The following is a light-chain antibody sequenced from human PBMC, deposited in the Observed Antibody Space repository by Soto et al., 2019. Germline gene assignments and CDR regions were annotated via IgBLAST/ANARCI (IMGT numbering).Light chain of an antibody. V-gene: IGKV1-39*01. Sequence: DTQMTQSPSSLSASVGDRVTISCRASQNVRSYLNWYQQKPGKAPKLLIYETSTLESGVPSRFSGDGYGAEFTLSISSLEPEDFATYYCQQTFSLTRSFGPGTKVEI. J-gene: IGKJ1*01. CDR1: QNVRSY. CDR3: QQTFSLTRS. CDR2: ETS.